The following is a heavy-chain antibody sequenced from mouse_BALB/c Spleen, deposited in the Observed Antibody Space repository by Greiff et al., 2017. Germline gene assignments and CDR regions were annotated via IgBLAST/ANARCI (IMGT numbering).Heavy chain of an antibody. CDR2: ISYDGSN. Sequence: VQLKESGPGLVKPSQSLSLTCSVTGYSITSGYYWNWIRQFPGNKLEWMGYISYDGSNNYNPSLKNRISITRDTSKNQFFLKLNSVTTEDTAIYYCASHYDYDVAYWGQGTLVTVSA. CDR1: GYSITSGYY. CDR3: ASHYDYDVAY. V-gene: IGHV3-6*02. D-gene: IGHD2-4*01. J-gene: IGHJ3*01.